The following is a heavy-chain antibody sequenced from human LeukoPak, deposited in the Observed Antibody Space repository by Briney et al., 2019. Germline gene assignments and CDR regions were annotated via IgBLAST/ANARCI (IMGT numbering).Heavy chain of an antibody. J-gene: IGHJ4*02. D-gene: IGHD6-19*01. CDR3: ARGWLAFDY. Sequence: SQTLSLTCTVSGGSISSGSYYWSWIRQPAGKELEWIGRIYTSGSTNYNPSLKSRVTISVDTSKNQFSLKLSSVTAADTAVYYCARGWLAFDYWGQGTLVTVSS. CDR2: IYTSGST. CDR1: GGSISSGSYY. V-gene: IGHV4-61*02.